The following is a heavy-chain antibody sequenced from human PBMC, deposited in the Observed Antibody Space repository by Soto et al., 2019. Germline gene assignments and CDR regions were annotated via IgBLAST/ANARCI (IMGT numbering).Heavy chain of an antibody. CDR1: GGSISSGGYY. J-gene: IGHJ4*02. V-gene: IGHV4-31*03. Sequence: PSETLSLTCTVSGGSISSGGYYWSWIRQHPGKGLEWIGYIYYSGSTYYNPSLKSRVTISVDTSKNQFSLKLSSVTAADTAVYYCARVLRGYYSFDYWGQGTLVTVSS. CDR3: ARVLRGYYSFDY. D-gene: IGHD3-22*01. CDR2: IYYSGST.